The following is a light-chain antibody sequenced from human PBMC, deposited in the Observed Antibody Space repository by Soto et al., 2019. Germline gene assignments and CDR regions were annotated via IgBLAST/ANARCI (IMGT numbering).Light chain of an antibody. V-gene: IGKV1-39*01. Sequence: DIQMTQSPSSLSASVGDRVTLTCRASQSITNYLNWYQQKPGKAPKLLIYASSSLQSGVPARFSGSGSGTDFTLTISSLHPEDSATYYFQQSYITPFFTFGLGTKVEI. CDR2: ASS. CDR1: QSITNY. CDR3: QQSYITPFFT. J-gene: IGKJ3*01.